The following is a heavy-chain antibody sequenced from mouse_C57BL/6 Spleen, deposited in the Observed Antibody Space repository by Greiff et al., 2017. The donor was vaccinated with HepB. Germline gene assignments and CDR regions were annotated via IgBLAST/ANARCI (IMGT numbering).Heavy chain of an antibody. D-gene: IGHD1-1*01. CDR2: IDPETGGT. J-gene: IGHJ2*01. CDR3: TRITTVLFDY. V-gene: IGHV1-15*01. Sequence: VKLQQSGAELVRPGASVTLSCKASGYTFTDYEMHWVKQTPVHGLEWIGAIDPETGGTAYNQKFKGKAILTADKSSSTAYMELRSLTSEDSAVYYCTRITTVLFDYWGQGTTLTVSS. CDR1: GYTFTDYE.